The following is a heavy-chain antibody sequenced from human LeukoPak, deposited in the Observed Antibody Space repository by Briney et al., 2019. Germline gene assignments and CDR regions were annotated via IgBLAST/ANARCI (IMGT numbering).Heavy chain of an antibody. V-gene: IGHV3-74*01. CDR3: ARDNSGYDFDAFDI. CDR1: GFTFSSYW. CDR2: INTDGSST. D-gene: IGHD5-12*01. J-gene: IGHJ3*02. Sequence: GGSLRLSCAASGFTFSSYWMHWVRQAPGKGLVWVSRINTDGSSTSYADSVKGRFTISRDNSKNTLYLQMGSLRAEDMAVYYCARDNSGYDFDAFDIWGQGTMVTVSS.